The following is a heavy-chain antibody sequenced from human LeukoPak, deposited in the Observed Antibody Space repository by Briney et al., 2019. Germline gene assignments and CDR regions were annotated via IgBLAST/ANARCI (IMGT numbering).Heavy chain of an antibody. CDR2: IYYSGST. Sequence: PSETLSLTCTVSGGSISSSSYYWGWIRRPPGKGLGWIGNIYYSGSTYYNPSLKSRVTISVDTSKNQFSLKVASVTAADTAVYYCARTDTSGCHDYWDQGTLVTVSS. J-gene: IGHJ4*02. CDR1: GGSISSSSYY. CDR3: ARTDTSGCHDY. V-gene: IGHV4-39*07. D-gene: IGHD3-22*01.